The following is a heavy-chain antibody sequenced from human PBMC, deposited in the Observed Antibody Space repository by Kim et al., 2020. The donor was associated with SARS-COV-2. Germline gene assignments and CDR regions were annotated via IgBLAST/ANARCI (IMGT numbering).Heavy chain of an antibody. CDR3: AKDPIHYYGSGSYDDY. J-gene: IGHJ4*02. V-gene: IGHV3-23*01. D-gene: IGHD3-10*01. CDR2: ISGSGGST. CDR1: GFTFSSYA. Sequence: GGSLRLSCAASGFTFSSYAMSWVRQAPGKGLEWVSAISGSGGSTYYADSVKGRFTISRDNSKNTLYLQMNSLRAEDTAVYYCAKDPIHYYGSGSYDDYWGQGTLVTVSS.